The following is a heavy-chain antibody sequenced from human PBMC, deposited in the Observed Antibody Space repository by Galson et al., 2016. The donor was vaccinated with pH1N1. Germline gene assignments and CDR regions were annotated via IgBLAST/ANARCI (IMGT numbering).Heavy chain of an antibody. CDR3: AHSLYGDYVGWFDP. D-gene: IGHD4-17*01. CDR1: GFSLSTSGVG. Sequence: PALVKPTQTLTLTCTFSGFSLSTSGVGVGWIRQPPGKALEWLALIYWNDDKRYSPSLKSRLTITKDNSKNQVALTMTNMDPVDTATYYCAHSLYGDYVGWFDPWGQGTLVTVSS. V-gene: IGHV2-5*01. J-gene: IGHJ5*02. CDR2: IYWNDDK.